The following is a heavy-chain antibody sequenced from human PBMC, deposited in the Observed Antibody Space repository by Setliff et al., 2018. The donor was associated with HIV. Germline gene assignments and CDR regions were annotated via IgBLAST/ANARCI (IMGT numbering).Heavy chain of an antibody. CDR1: GFTFSRYW. CDR3: ARDTGLGGDYADAFDI. CDR2: IKQDGSEK. Sequence: GGSLRLSCAASGFTFSRYWMSWVRQAPGKGLEWVANIKQDGSEKYYVDSVRGRFTISRDNAKNSLYLQMNSLRAEDTAVYYCARDTGLGGDYADAFDIWGQGTMVTVSS. J-gene: IGHJ3*02. V-gene: IGHV3-7*01. D-gene: IGHD4-17*01.